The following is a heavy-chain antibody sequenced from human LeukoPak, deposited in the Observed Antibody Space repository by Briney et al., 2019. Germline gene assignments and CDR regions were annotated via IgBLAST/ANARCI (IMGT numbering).Heavy chain of an antibody. D-gene: IGHD1-26*01. CDR3: VKDRGGSPFYGMDV. J-gene: IGHJ6*02. Sequence: GGSLRLSCAGSGFTFSSYAMSWVRQAPGKGLEWVSTISGSGGAGTYYADSVKGRFTVSRDNSRNTLYLPMSSLRAEDTAVYYCVKDRGGSPFYGMDVWGQGTTVTVSS. V-gene: IGHV3-23*01. CDR2: ISGSGGAGT. CDR1: GFTFSSYA.